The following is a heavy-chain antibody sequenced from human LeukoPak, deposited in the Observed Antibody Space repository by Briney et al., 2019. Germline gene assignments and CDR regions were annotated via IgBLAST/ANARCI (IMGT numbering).Heavy chain of an antibody. CDR3: ARDRPQYDYVWGSYHPWIGVDWFDP. D-gene: IGHD3-16*02. Sequence: ASVKVSCKATGGTFSSYAISWVRQAPGQGLEWMGGIIPIFGTANYAQKFQGRVTITADESTSTAYMELSSLRSEDTAVYYCARDRPQYDYVWGSYHPWIGVDWFDPWGQGTLVTVSS. J-gene: IGHJ5*02. CDR2: IIPIFGTA. CDR1: GGTFSSYA. V-gene: IGHV1-69*13.